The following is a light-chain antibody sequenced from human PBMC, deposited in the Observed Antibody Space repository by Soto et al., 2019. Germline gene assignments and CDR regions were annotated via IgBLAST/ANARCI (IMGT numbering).Light chain of an antibody. CDR1: SSDVGSYNS. J-gene: IGLJ1*01. CDR3: CSYAGNPYV. CDR2: EGS. Sequence: QSALTQPASVSGYPGQSIAISCTGTSSDVGSYNSVSWYQQHPGKAPKLMIYEGSKRPSGVSDRFSGSKSGNTASLTISGLQAEDEADYYCCSYAGNPYVFGTGTKLTVL. V-gene: IGLV2-23*01.